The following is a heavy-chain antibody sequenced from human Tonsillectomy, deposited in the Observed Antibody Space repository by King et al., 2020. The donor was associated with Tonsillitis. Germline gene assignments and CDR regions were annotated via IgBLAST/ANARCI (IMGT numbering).Heavy chain of an antibody. CDR3: ARGYDSSGWYYCDY. Sequence: VQLVESGGGLVQPGGSLRLSCAASGFTFSSYAMSWVRQAPGKGLEWVSAISGSGGSTYYADSVKGRFTISRDNAKNTLYLQMNSLRAEDTAVYYCARGYDSSGWYYCDYWGQGTLVTISS. D-gene: IGHD3-22*01. J-gene: IGHJ4*02. CDR2: ISGSGGST. V-gene: IGHV3-23*04. CDR1: GFTFSSYA.